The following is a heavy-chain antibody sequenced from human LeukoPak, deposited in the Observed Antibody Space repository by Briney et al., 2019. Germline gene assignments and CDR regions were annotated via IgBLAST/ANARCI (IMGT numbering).Heavy chain of an antibody. CDR2: VHLSGRT. V-gene: IGHV4-59*12. CDR3: AREGGPYRPLDY. CDR1: GGSLSGYY. J-gene: IGHJ4*02. Sequence: SETLSLTCTVSGGSLSGYYWSWIRQPPGKGLEWIGEVHLSGRTNYNPSLESRVTMSVDMSENHISLKLTSVTAADTAVYYCAREGGPYRPLDYSGQGTLVTVSS.